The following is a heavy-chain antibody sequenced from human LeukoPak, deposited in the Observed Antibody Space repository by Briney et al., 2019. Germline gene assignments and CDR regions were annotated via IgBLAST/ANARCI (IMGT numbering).Heavy chain of an antibody. Sequence: GASVKVSCKASGYTFTSYYMHWVRQVPGQGLEWMGIINPSGGSTSYAQKFQGRVTMTRDTSTSTVYMELSSLRSEDTAAYYCARDGYYDSSGYSNDAFDIWGQGTMVTVSS. CDR2: INPSGGST. J-gene: IGHJ3*02. V-gene: IGHV1-46*01. D-gene: IGHD3-22*01. CDR3: ARDGYYDSSGYSNDAFDI. CDR1: GYTFTSYY.